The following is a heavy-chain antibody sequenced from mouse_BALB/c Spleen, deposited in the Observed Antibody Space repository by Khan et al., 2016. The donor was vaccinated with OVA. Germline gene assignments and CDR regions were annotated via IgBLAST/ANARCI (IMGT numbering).Heavy chain of an antibody. V-gene: IGHV3-8*02. CDR3: ARSTYRFAFVY. CDR2: IIYTGST. D-gene: IGHD2-14*01. Sequence: EVQLQESGPSLVKPSQTLSLTCSVPGDSITSGYWNWIRKFPGNKLEYMGHIIYTGSTYYNPSLKSRISITRHTSENQYYLQLNSVTDEDTATYYCARSTYRFAFVYWGQGTLVTVSA. J-gene: IGHJ3*01. CDR1: GDSITSGY.